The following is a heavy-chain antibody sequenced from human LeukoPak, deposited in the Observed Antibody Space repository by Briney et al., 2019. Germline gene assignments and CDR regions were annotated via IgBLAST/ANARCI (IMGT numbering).Heavy chain of an antibody. CDR3: TTETYRRFDY. V-gene: IGHV3-7*01. J-gene: IGHJ4*02. Sequence: GGSLRLSCAASGFTFSSYWMSWVRQAPGKGLEWVADIKQDGSERYYVDSVKGRFHISRDNAKNSLYLQIDSLRAEDTAVYYCTTETYRRFDYWGQGTLVTVSS. CDR2: IKQDGSER. CDR1: GFTFSSYW.